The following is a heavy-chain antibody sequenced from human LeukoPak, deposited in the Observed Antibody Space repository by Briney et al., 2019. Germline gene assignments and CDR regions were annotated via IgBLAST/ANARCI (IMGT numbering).Heavy chain of an antibody. Sequence: GGSLRLSCAASGFTFSSYAMSWVRQAPGKGLEWVSVIYSGGSTYYADSVKGRFTISRHNSKNTLYLQMNSLRAEDTAVYYCARGLSMEYDSSGVDAFDIWGQGTMVTVSS. CDR2: IYSGGST. D-gene: IGHD3-22*01. V-gene: IGHV3-53*04. CDR1: GFTFSSYA. J-gene: IGHJ3*02. CDR3: ARGLSMEYDSSGVDAFDI.